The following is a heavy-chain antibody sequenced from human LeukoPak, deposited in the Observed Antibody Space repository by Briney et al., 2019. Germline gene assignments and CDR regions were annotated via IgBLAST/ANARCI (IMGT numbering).Heavy chain of an antibody. Sequence: GASVKVSCKASGNTFTGYYMHWVRQAPGQGLEWMGWINPNSGGTNYAQKFQGRVTMTRDTSISTAYMELSRLRSDDTAVYYCARGIGAYYYGMDVWGQGTTFTVSS. CDR1: GNTFTGYY. J-gene: IGHJ6*02. CDR3: ARGIGAYYYGMDV. D-gene: IGHD1-26*01. V-gene: IGHV1-2*02. CDR2: INPNSGGT.